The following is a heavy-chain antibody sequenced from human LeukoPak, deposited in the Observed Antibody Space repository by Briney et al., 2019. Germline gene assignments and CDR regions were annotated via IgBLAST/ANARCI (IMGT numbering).Heavy chain of an antibody. CDR1: GGTFSSYA. V-gene: IGHV1-69*05. CDR3: ARHMGIAAPFDY. CDR2: IIPIFGTA. J-gene: IGHJ4*02. D-gene: IGHD6-13*01. Sequence: SVKVSCKASGGTFSSYAISWVRQAPGQGREGMGGIIPIFGTANYAQKFQGRVTITTDESTSTAYMELSSLRSEDTAVYYCARHMGIAAPFDYWGQGTLVTVSS.